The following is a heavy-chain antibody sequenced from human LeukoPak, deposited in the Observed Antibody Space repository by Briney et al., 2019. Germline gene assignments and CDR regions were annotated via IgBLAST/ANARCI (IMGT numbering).Heavy chain of an antibody. V-gene: IGHV3-11*04. CDR2: ISSSGSTI. CDR1: GFTFSDYY. D-gene: IGHD3-22*01. Sequence: GGSLRLSCAASGFTFSDYYMSWIRQAPGKGLEWVSCISSSGSTIYYADSVKGRFTISRDNAKNSLYLQMNSLRAEDTAVYYCARDLQNNYDSSGYYFDYWGQGTLVTVSS. J-gene: IGHJ4*02. CDR3: ARDLQNNYDSSGYYFDY.